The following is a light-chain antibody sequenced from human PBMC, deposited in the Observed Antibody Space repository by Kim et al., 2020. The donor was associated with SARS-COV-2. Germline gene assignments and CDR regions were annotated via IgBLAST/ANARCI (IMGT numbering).Light chain of an antibody. Sequence: RVTISWPGSSSNLGAGSDVNWYQHLPGSAPKLLIFANINRPSGVPDRFFGSRSGTSASLTITRLQAEDEADYYCQSYDNSLNNKVFGGGTQLTVL. CDR1: SSNLGAGSD. CDR2: ANI. CDR3: QSYDNSLNNKV. J-gene: IGLJ2*01. V-gene: IGLV1-40*01.